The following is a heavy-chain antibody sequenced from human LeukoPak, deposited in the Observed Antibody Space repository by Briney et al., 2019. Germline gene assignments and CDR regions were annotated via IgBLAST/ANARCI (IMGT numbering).Heavy chain of an antibody. D-gene: IGHD1-1*01. J-gene: IGHJ4*02. CDR2: ISGSGGTT. CDR1: RFTFSSYA. Sequence: SGGSLRLSCAASRFTFSSYAMNWVRQAPGKGLEWVSSISGSGGTTYTADSVKGRFTISRDNSKNTLYLQMNSLRAEDTAVYYCAKGDLGFGNYYFDYWGQGTLVTVSS. V-gene: IGHV3-23*01. CDR3: AKGDLGFGNYYFDY.